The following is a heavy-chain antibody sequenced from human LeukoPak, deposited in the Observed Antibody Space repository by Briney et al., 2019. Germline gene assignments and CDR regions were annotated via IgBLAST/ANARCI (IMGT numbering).Heavy chain of an antibody. CDR2: IYYSGST. Sequence: SETLSLTCTVSGGSISSYYWSWIRQPPGEGLEWIGYIYYSGSTNYNPSLKSRVTISVDTSKNQFSLKLTSVTAADTAVYYCARPRAVAGRYYFDYWGQGTLVTVSS. CDR3: ARPRAVAGRYYFDY. V-gene: IGHV4-59*01. J-gene: IGHJ4*02. CDR1: GGSISSYY. D-gene: IGHD3-10*01.